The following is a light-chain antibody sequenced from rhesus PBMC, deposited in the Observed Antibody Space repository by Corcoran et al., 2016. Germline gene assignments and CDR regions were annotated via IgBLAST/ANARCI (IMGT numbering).Light chain of an antibody. CDR1: QAINIY. V-gene: IGKV1-43*02. Sequence: DIKMTQSPSSLFASVGDRATIACRASQAINIYLSWYQQKQGKVPKILIFDASALQSGVPSRFSGSGSGTDFSLTISSLQPEDVATYFCLQCNRDLYSFGQGTKVELK. CDR2: DAS. CDR3: LQCNRDLYS. J-gene: IGKJ2*01.